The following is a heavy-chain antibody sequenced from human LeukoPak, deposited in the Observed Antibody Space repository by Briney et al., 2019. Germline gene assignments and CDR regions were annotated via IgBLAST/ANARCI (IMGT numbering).Heavy chain of an antibody. D-gene: IGHD4-17*01. CDR1: GDSITSRSYY. V-gene: IGHV4-39*02. CDR3: ARLHTGTYGDHFDY. CDR2: LYYSGST. Sequence: SETLSLTCTVSGDSITSRSYYWGWIHQPPGKGLDWVATLYYSGSTFYNPSLKSRVTISVDTSKNHFFLKLISVTAADTAVYYCARLHTGTYGDHFDYWGQGTLVTVSS. J-gene: IGHJ4*02.